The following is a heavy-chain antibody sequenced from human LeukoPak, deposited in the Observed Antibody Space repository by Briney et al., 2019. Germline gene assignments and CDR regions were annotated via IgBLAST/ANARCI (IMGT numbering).Heavy chain of an antibody. Sequence: GGSLRLSCAASGFTFSSYAMHWVRQAPGKGLEYVSAISSNGGSTYYANSVKGRFTISRDNSKNTLYLQMGSLRAEDMAVYYCARRQYQLPLPDYWGQGTLVTVSS. CDR1: GFTFSSYA. CDR2: ISSNGGST. J-gene: IGHJ4*02. D-gene: IGHD2-2*01. V-gene: IGHV3-64*01. CDR3: ARRQYQLPLPDY.